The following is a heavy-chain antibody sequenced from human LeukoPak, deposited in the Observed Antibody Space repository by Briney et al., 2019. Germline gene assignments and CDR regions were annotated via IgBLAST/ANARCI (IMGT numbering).Heavy chain of an antibody. CDR1: GGSISSSSYY. J-gene: IGHJ4*02. CDR2: IYYSGST. Sequence: SETLSLTCTVSGGSISSSSYYWGWIRQPPGKGLEWIGSIYYSGSTYYNPSLKSRVTISVDTSKNQFSLKLSSVTAADTAVYYCARHFEPGIAAAGTVYFDYWGQGTLVTVSS. D-gene: IGHD6-13*01. CDR3: ARHFEPGIAAAGTVYFDY. V-gene: IGHV4-39*01.